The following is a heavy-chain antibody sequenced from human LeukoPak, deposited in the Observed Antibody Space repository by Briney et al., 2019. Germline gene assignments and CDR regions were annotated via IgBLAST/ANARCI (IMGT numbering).Heavy chain of an antibody. CDR2: IKPSGGST. D-gene: IGHD4-11*01. CDR3: ATSCRDYTVFDC. V-gene: IGHV1-46*01. J-gene: IGHJ4*02. CDR1: GYTFTSYY. Sequence: ASVKVSCKASGYTFTSYYMHWVRQAPGQGLEWMGIIKPSGGSTSYAQKFQGRVTMTRDTSTSTVYMELSSLRSEDTAVYYCATSCRDYTVFDCWGQGTLVTVSS.